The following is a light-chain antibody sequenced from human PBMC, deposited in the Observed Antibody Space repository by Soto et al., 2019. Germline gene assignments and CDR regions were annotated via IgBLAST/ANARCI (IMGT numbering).Light chain of an antibody. V-gene: IGKV3-11*01. CDR2: GAS. J-gene: IGKJ4*01. CDR1: QSVSSS. Sequence: EIVLTQSPATLSLSPGERATLSCRASQSVSSSLAWYQQKPGQAPRLLLFGASNRATGIPAKFSGSGSGTDFTLTISSLEPEDFAVYYCQQRSNWPPEISFGGGTKVDIK. CDR3: QQRSNWPPEIS.